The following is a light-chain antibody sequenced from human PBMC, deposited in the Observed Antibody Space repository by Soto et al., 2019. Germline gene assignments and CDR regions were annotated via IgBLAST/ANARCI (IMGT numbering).Light chain of an antibody. CDR2: DAS. V-gene: IGKV3-15*01. J-gene: IGKJ2*01. CDR3: LQYNTWPYT. CDR1: QSVSVN. Sequence: EVVMTQSPGTLSVSPGEGATLSCRASQSVSVNLAWYQHRPGQAPRPLIYDASTRAIGVPARFIGRGSETEFTLTISVLQSEDVGFYYCLQYNTWPYTFGRGTKMEI.